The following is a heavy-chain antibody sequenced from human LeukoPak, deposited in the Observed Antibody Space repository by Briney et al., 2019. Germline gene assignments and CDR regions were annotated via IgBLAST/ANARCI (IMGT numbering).Heavy chain of an antibody. D-gene: IGHD3-3*01. Sequence: ASVKVSCKASGYTFTGYYMHWVRQAPGQGLEWMGWINPNSGGTNYAQKFQGRVTLTRDTSISTAYMELSRLRSDDTAVYYCARVWSGYYITFDYWGQGTLVTVSS. CDR1: GYTFTGYY. J-gene: IGHJ4*02. CDR3: ARVWSGYYITFDY. CDR2: INPNSGGT. V-gene: IGHV1-2*02.